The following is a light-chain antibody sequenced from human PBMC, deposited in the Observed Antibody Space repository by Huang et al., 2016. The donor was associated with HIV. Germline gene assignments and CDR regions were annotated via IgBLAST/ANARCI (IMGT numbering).Light chain of an antibody. Sequence: IVLPQSPATLSWYPGERVTLSCRASQSVGNYIAWYQQHPGQSPKLLIYDTSNRATGTPVRFSGSGSGTDFTLTISSLESEDFAVYYCQQRSSGVTFGGGTKVQVK. V-gene: IGKV3-11*01. CDR2: DTS. CDR3: QQRSSGVT. CDR1: QSVGNY. J-gene: IGKJ4*01.